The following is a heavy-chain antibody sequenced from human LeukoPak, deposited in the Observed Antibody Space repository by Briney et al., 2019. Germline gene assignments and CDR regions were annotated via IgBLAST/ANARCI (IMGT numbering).Heavy chain of an antibody. V-gene: IGHV4-39*02. J-gene: IGHJ6*02. CDR2: IYYSGST. Sequence: SETLSLTCTVSGGSISSSSYYWGWIRQPPGKGLEWIGSIYYSGSTYYSPSLKSRVTISVDTSKNQFSLKLSSVTAADTAVYYCARDSGWRLYYYYGMDVWGQGTTVTVSS. CDR1: GGSISSSSYY. D-gene: IGHD6-19*01. CDR3: ARDSGWRLYYYYGMDV.